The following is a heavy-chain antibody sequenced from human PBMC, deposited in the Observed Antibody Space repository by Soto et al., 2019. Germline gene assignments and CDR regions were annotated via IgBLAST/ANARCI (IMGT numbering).Heavy chain of an antibody. CDR3: ARSNKSMVRGRGGQKYYFDY. CDR1: GGSFSGYY. V-gene: IGHV4-34*01. Sequence: SETLSLTCAVYGGSFSGYYWSWIRQPPGKGLGWIGEINHSGSTNYNPSLKSRVTISVDTSKNQFSLKLSSVTAADTAVYYCARSNKSMVRGRGGQKYYFDYWGQGTLVTVSS. J-gene: IGHJ4*02. D-gene: IGHD3-10*01. CDR2: INHSGST.